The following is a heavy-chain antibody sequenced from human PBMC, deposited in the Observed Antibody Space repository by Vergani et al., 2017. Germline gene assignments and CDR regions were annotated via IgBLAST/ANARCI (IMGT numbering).Heavy chain of an antibody. CDR2: IKQVGSDK. Sequence: EVQLVESGGGLVQPGGSLRLSCAASGFTFSSDWMSWVRQAPGKGLEWVANIKQVGSDKHYVDSVKGRFTISRDNAKNSLYLQMNSLRAEDTAVYYCASGTSCSSTSXFRFGYYYYYYMDVWGKGTTVTVSS. J-gene: IGHJ6*03. V-gene: IGHV3-7*01. CDR1: GFTFSSDW. D-gene: IGHD2-2*01. CDR3: ASGTSCSSTSXFRFGYYYYYYMDV.